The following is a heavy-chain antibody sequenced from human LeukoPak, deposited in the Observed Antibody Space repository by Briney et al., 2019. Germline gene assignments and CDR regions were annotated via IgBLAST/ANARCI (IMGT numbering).Heavy chain of an antibody. D-gene: IGHD3-22*01. V-gene: IGHV3-7*01. CDR1: GFTFSRYW. J-gene: IGHJ3*02. CDR3: VRYYYNDDGYSEDAFDI. CDR2: IKEDGSEK. Sequence: GGSLRLSCAASGFTFSRYWMTWVRQAPGKGLEWVANIKEDGSEKNYVDSMKGRVTISRDNAKNSLYLQMNSLRAEDTAVYYCVRYYYNDDGYSEDAFDIWGQGTMVTVSS.